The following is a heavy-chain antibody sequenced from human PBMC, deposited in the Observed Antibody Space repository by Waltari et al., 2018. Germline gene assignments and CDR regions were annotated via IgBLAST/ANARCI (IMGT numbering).Heavy chain of an antibody. J-gene: IGHJ4*02. CDR2: ISINGGTT. Sequence: EVQLVESGGGKVQPGGSLRLSCAASGFTLSSFEMNWVRQAPGKGLEWLSYISINGGTTYYADSVRGRFSIARDEATNTLYLQMNSLRAEDTALYYCARGGGLRGFRNDPFYYWGLGTLVTVSS. V-gene: IGHV3-48*03. CDR1: GFTLSSFE. CDR3: ARGGGLRGFRNDPFYY. D-gene: IGHD5-12*01.